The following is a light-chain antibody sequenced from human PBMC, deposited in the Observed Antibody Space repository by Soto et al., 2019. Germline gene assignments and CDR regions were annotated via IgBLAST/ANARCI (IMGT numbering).Light chain of an antibody. CDR3: QAWDSSTAWV. CDR2: QDS. V-gene: IGLV3-1*01. J-gene: IGLJ2*01. CDR1: KLGDKY. Sequence: SYELTQPPSVSVSPGQTASITCSGDKLGDKYACWYQQKPGPSPVLVIYQDSKRPSGIPERSSGSNSGNTATLTISGTQAMDEADYYCQAWDSSTAWVFGGGTKLTVL.